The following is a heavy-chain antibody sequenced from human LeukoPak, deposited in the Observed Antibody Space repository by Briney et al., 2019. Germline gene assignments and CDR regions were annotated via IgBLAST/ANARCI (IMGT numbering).Heavy chain of an antibody. D-gene: IGHD3-9*01. Sequence: GRSLRLSYAAPGFTFSSYGMHWVRQAPGKGLEWVAVISYDGSNKYYADSVKGRFTISRDNSKNTLYLQMNSLRAEDTAVYYCAKDLDTGYKYYYYGMDVWGKGTTVTVSS. J-gene: IGHJ6*04. V-gene: IGHV3-30*18. CDR2: ISYDGSNK. CDR3: AKDLDTGYKYYYYGMDV. CDR1: GFTFSSYG.